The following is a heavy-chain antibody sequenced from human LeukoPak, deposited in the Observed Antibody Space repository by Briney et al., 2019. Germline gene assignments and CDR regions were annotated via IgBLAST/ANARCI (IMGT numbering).Heavy chain of an antibody. V-gene: IGHV1-69*13. J-gene: IGHJ4*02. CDR1: GGTFSSYA. Sequence: SVKVSCKASGGTFSSYAISWVRQALGQGLEWMGGIIPIFGTANYAQKFQGRVTITADESTSTAYMELSSLRSEDTAVYYCARRYYYGSGTLERGVFDYWGQGTLVTVSS. D-gene: IGHD3-10*01. CDR2: IIPIFGTA. CDR3: ARRYYYGSGTLERGVFDY.